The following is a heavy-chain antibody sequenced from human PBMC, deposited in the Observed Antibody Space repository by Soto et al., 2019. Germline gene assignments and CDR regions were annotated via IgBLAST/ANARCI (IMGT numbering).Heavy chain of an antibody. CDR2: MNPNSGNT. CDR1: GYTFTSYD. CDR3: ARGVIVVVPAAMSSGAFDI. Sequence: ASVKVSCKASGYTFTSYDINWVRQATGQGLEWMGWMNPNSGNTGYAQKFQGRVTMTRNTSISTAYMELSSLRSEDTAVYYCARGVIVVVPAAMSSGAFDIWGQGTMDTVSS. J-gene: IGHJ3*02. D-gene: IGHD2-2*01. V-gene: IGHV1-8*01.